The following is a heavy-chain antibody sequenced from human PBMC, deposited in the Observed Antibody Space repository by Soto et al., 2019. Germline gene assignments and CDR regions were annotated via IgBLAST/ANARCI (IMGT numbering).Heavy chain of an antibody. J-gene: IGHJ6*02. CDR2: IKSKTDGGTT. D-gene: IGHD4-4*01. CDR3: TTDVRGDYSNYDNYYYYYGMDV. CDR1: GFTFSNAW. V-gene: IGHV3-15*01. Sequence: PGGSLRLSCAASGFTFSNAWMSWVRQAPGKGLEWVGRIKSKTDGGTTDYAAPVKGRFTISRDDSKNTLYLQMNSLKTEDTAVYYCTTDVRGDYSNYDNYYYYYGMDVWGQGTTVTVSS.